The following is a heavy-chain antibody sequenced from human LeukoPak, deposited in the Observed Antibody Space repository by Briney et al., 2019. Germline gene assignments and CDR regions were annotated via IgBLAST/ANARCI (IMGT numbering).Heavy chain of an antibody. CDR2: IIPIFGTA. CDR1: GCTFSSYA. D-gene: IGHD4-17*01. CDR3: ARDRYGDYDDAFDI. J-gene: IGHJ3*02. Sequence: ASVKVSCKASGCTFSSYAISWVRQAPGQGLEWMGGIIPIFGTANYAQKFQGRLTITADESTSTAYMELSSLRSEDTAVYYCARDRYGDYDDAFDIWGQGTMVTVSS. V-gene: IGHV1-69*13.